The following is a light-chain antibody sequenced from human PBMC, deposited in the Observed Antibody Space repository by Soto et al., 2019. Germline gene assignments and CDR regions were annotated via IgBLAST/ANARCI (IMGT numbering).Light chain of an antibody. J-gene: IGLJ1*01. Sequence: QSAMTQTPSASGSPGQSVTISCTGTSSAFGAYNYVSWSQQHPGKAPNLMIYEVSQRPSGVPDRFSGSKSGNTASLTVSGVQAEDEADYYCSSYAASNFLFRTVTKVTVL. CDR1: SSAFGAYNY. CDR2: EVS. V-gene: IGLV2-8*01. CDR3: SSYAASNFL.